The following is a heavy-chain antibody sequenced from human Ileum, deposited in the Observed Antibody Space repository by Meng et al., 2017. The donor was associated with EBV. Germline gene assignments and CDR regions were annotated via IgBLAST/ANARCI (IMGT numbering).Heavy chain of an antibody. CDR1: GGSISSSNYY. CDR3: ARGQKGYFDL. Sequence: VQLQSTRPGRGKPSQTLSLTCTVSGGSISSSNYYWSWSRQPPGKGLEWSGHIYNSGSTYYNPSLKSRITISVDTSKNQFSLKLSSVTAADTAVYYCARGQKGYFDLWGRGTLVTVSS. J-gene: IGHJ2*01. V-gene: IGHV4-30-4*01. CDR2: IYNSGST.